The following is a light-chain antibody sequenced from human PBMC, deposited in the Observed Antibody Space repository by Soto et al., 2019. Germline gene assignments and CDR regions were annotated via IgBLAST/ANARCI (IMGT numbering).Light chain of an antibody. CDR3: QQYGSSPRT. CDR1: QSVSSNY. J-gene: IGKJ1*01. Sequence: EIVLTQSPGTLSLSPGERATLSCRASQSVSSNYLAWYQQKPGQAPRLLIYGASSRATGIPDRFSGSGSGTDFTLTISRLEPEDFAVYYCQQYGSSPRTFCRGTKVDIK. CDR2: GAS. V-gene: IGKV3-20*01.